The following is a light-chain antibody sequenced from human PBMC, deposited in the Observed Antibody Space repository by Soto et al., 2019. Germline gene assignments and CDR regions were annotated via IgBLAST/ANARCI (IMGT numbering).Light chain of an antibody. Sequence: DIQMTQSPSSLSASLGDRVTMTCRSSQSISSYLNWYQQKPGKAPKLLIYAASSLQSGVPSRFSGGGSGTDFTLTISRLEPEDFAVYFCQQYAGPPTTFGQGTRLENK. J-gene: IGKJ5*01. V-gene: IGKV1-39*01. CDR1: QSISSY. CDR3: QQYAGPPTT. CDR2: AAS.